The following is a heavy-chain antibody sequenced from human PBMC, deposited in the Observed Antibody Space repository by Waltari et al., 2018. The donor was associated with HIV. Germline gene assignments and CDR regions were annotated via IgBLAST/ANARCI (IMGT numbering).Heavy chain of an antibody. D-gene: IGHD2-2*01. Sequence: QVQLVQSGAEVKKPGASVKVSCKASGYTFTVYYLQWVRQAPGQGLEWMGRINPNSGGTNYAQKFQGRVTMTRDTSISTAYMELSRLRSDDTAVYYCARGRPESIVIIPVATFDYWGQGTLVTVSS. J-gene: IGHJ4*02. CDR3: ARGRPESIVIIPVATFDY. CDR1: GYTFTVYY. V-gene: IGHV1-2*06. CDR2: INPNSGGT.